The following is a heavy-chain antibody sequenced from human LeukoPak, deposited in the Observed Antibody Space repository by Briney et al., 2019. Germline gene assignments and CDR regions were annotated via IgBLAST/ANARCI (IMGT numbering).Heavy chain of an antibody. V-gene: IGHV4-59*01. Sequence: SETLSPTCTVSGASISSYYWSWIRQPPGKRLEWIAYIYYSGSTNYNPSFKSRVTISADTSKNQFSLKVSSVTAADTAVYYCARGPHSGSYYFDYWGQGTLVTVSS. CDR1: GASISSYY. CDR2: IYYSGST. D-gene: IGHD1-26*01. J-gene: IGHJ4*02. CDR3: ARGPHSGSYYFDY.